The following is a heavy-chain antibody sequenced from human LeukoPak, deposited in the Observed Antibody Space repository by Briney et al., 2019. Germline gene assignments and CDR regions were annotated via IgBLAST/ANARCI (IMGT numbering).Heavy chain of an antibody. V-gene: IGHV3-30*04. Sequence: GGSLRLSCAASGFTFSSYAMHWVRQAPGKGLEWVAVISYDGSNKYYADSVKGRFTISRDNSKNTLYLQMNSLRAEDTAVYYCAREGYGRGYIDYWGQGTLVTVSS. CDR2: ISYDGSNK. D-gene: IGHD4-17*01. CDR3: AREGYGRGYIDY. CDR1: GFTFSSYA. J-gene: IGHJ4*02.